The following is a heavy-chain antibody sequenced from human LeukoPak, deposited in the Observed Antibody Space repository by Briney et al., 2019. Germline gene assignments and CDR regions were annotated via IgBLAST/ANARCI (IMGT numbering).Heavy chain of an antibody. J-gene: IGHJ4*02. CDR2: LYSGAGT. CDR1: GFTVSSNY. CDR3: ARVRIAAR. V-gene: IGHV3-53*01. D-gene: IGHD6-6*01. Sequence: GGSLRLSCAASGFTVSSNYMTWVRQAPGKGLEWVSILYSGAGTSFADSVKGRFTISRDNAKNSLYLQMNSLRAEDTAVYYCARVRIAARWGQGTLVTVSS.